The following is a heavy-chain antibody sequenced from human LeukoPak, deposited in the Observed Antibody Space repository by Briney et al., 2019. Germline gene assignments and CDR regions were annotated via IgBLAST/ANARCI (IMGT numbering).Heavy chain of an antibody. V-gene: IGHV4-39*07. CDR2: TSYRGST. Sequence: SETLSLTCTVSGGSISTSNYYWGWIRQPPGKGLEWIGSTSYRGSTYYNPSLKSRVTILVDTSKNQFSLKLSSVTAADTAVYYCARVGHYYDSSGYPPPDYWGQGTLVTVSS. CDR3: ARVGHYYDSSGYPPPDY. D-gene: IGHD3-22*01. J-gene: IGHJ4*02. CDR1: GGSISTSNYY.